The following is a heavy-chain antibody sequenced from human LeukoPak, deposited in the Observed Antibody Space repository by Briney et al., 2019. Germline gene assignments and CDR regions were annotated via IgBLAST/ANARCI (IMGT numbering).Heavy chain of an antibody. J-gene: IGHJ4*02. CDR2: IWYDGSNK. Sequence: TGRSLRLSCAASGFTFSSYGMHWVRQAPGKGLGWGAVIWYDGSNKYYADSVKGRFTISRDNSKSTLYLQMNSLRAEDTAVYYCARDGVGAAVPFDYWGQGTLVTVSS. D-gene: IGHD1-26*01. CDR3: ARDGVGAAVPFDY. V-gene: IGHV3-33*01. CDR1: GFTFSSYG.